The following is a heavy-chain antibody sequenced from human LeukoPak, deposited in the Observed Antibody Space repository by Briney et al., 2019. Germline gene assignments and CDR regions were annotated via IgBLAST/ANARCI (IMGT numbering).Heavy chain of an antibody. V-gene: IGHV1-18*01. CDR2: IRAYNGNT. J-gene: IGHJ4*02. CDR3: ARGQEVNDYVWGSYRYNYFDY. Sequence: ASVKVSCKASGYTFTSYGISWVRQAPGQGLEWMGWIRAYNGNTNYAQKLQGRVTMTTDTSTSTAYMELRSLRSDDTAVYYCARGQEVNDYVWGSYRYNYFDYWGQGTLVTVSS. D-gene: IGHD3-16*02. CDR1: GYTFTSYG.